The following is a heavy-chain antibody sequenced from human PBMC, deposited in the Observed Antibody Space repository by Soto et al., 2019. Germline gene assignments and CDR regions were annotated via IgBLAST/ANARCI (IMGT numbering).Heavy chain of an antibody. CDR1: GYSFTTYW. Sequence: PGESLKISCKGSGYSFTTYWIGWVRQMPGKGLEWMGIIYPGDSDTRYSPSCQGQVTIPADKSISTAYLQWSSPKASDTAMYYCARTSAAGTYYYGMDVWGQGTTVTASS. CDR3: ARTSAAGTYYYGMDV. J-gene: IGHJ6*02. V-gene: IGHV5-51*01. CDR2: IYPGDSDT. D-gene: IGHD6-13*01.